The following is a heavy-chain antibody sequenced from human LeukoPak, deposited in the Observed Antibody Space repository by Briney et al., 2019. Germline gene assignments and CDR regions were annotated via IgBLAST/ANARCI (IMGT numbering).Heavy chain of an antibody. CDR1: GFTFSSYT. D-gene: IGHD3-22*01. Sequence: GGSLRLSCAASGFTFSSYTMSWVRQAPGKGLEWVSTISGSGGSTYYADSVKGRFTISRDNSKNTLYLQMNSLRAEDTAVYYCARRSSGYYAWVFDYWGQGTLVTVSS. CDR2: ISGSGGST. V-gene: IGHV3-23*01. J-gene: IGHJ4*02. CDR3: ARRSSGYYAWVFDY.